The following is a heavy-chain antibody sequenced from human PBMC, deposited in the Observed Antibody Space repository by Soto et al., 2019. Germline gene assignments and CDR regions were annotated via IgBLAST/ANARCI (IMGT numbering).Heavy chain of an antibody. V-gene: IGHV3-23*01. CDR3: AKHRASYYDSSGFYYFDY. Sequence: PGGSLRLSCAASGFTFSDYAMSWVRQAPGEGLEWVSVISGSGGSTNYADSVKGRFTISRDNSKNTLYLQMNSLRAEDTAVYYCAKHRASYYDSSGFYYFDYWGQGTLVTAPQ. J-gene: IGHJ4*02. CDR1: GFTFSDYA. D-gene: IGHD3-22*01. CDR2: ISGSGGST.